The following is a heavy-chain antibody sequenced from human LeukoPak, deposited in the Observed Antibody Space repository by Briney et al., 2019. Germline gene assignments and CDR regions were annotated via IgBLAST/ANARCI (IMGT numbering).Heavy chain of an antibody. D-gene: IGHD5-18*01. J-gene: IGHJ4*02. CDR2: ISSSSSYI. CDR3: ARERGYSYGPGLDY. V-gene: IGHV3-21*01. CDR1: GFTFSSYS. Sequence: GGSLRLSCAASGFTFSSYSMNWVRQAPGKGLEWVSSISSSSSYIYYADSVKGRFTISRDNAKNSLYLQMNSLRAEDTAVYYCARERGYSYGPGLDYWGQGTLVTVSS.